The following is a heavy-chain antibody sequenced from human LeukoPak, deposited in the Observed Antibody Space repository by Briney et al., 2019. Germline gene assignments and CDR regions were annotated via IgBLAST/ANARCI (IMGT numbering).Heavy chain of an antibody. J-gene: IGHJ3*02. CDR1: GYTFTGYY. CDR2: INPNSGGT. Sequence: ASVKVSCKASGYTFTGYYMHWARQAPGQGLELMGRINPNSGGTNYAQKFQGRLTMTRDTSIRTDYMELSRLVSDDTAVYYCAKVGGYSNSRHAFDIWGQGTMVTVSS. D-gene: IGHD4-11*01. CDR3: AKVGGYSNSRHAFDI. V-gene: IGHV1-2*06.